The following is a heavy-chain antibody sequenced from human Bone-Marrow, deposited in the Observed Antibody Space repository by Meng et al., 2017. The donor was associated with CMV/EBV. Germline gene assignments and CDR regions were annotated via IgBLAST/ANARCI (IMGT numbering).Heavy chain of an antibody. CDR3: ARGTNDFWSGYRNWFDP. D-gene: IGHD3-3*01. J-gene: IGHJ5*02. V-gene: IGHV4-34*01. CDR2: INHSGST. Sequence: GSLRLSCAVYGGSFSGYYWSWIRQPPGKGLEWIGEINHSGSTNYNPSLKSRVTISVDTSKNQFSLKLSSVTAADTAVYYCARGTNDFWSGYRNWFDPWGQGTLVTFSS. CDR1: GGSFSGYY.